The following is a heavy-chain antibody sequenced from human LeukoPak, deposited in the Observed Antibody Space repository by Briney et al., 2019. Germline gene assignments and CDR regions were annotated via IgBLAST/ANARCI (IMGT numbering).Heavy chain of an antibody. CDR2: IYYSGST. V-gene: IGHV4-59*01. CDR3: AGGYYYGSGSYYDNWFDP. CDR1: GGSISSYY. Sequence: SETLSLTCTVSGGSISSYYWSWIRQPPGKGLEWIGYIYYSGSTNYNPSLKSRVTISVDTSKNKFSLKLSSVTAADTAVYYCAGGYYYGSGSYYDNWFDPWGQGTLVTVSS. J-gene: IGHJ5*02. D-gene: IGHD3-10*01.